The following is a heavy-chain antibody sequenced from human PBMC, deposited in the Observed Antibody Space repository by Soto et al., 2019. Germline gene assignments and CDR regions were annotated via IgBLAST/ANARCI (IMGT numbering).Heavy chain of an antibody. CDR3: ARGISTTRYYYYYGMDV. Sequence: XSVKVSCKASVYTLTSYYLHWVRQAPGQGPEWMGIINPSGGITNNAQKFQDRVTMTSDTSTSTVYMELSSLRSEDTAVYYCARGISTTRYYYYYGMDVWGQGTTVTVSS. CDR2: INPSGGIT. V-gene: IGHV1-46*01. D-gene: IGHD2-2*01. J-gene: IGHJ6*02. CDR1: VYTLTSYY.